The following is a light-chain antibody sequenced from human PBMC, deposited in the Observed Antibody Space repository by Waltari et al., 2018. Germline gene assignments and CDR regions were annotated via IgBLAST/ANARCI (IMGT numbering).Light chain of an antibody. Sequence: DIVMTQSPDSLSASVGDRVTITCRASQSISSYLNWYQQKPGKAPKLLVYAASSLQSGVPSRFSGSGSGTDFTLTISSLQPEDFATYYCQQSYSTLFTFGPGTKVDIK. CDR3: QQSYSTLFT. CDR2: AAS. J-gene: IGKJ3*01. V-gene: IGKV1-39*01. CDR1: QSISSY.